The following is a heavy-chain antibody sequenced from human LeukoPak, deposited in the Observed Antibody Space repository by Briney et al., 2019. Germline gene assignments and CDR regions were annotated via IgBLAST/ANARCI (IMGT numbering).Heavy chain of an antibody. CDR3: ATHYYDTSGYYYFDY. V-gene: IGHV4-59*08. D-gene: IGHD3-22*01. J-gene: IGHJ4*02. CDR2: IYYSGST. CDR1: GGSISGYY. Sequence: SETLSLTCNVSGGSISGYYWSWIRQPPGKGLEYMGYIYYSGSTDYNPSLKSRITISGDTSKNQFSLKLSSVTAADTAVYYCATHYYDTSGYYYFDYWGQGTLVTVSS.